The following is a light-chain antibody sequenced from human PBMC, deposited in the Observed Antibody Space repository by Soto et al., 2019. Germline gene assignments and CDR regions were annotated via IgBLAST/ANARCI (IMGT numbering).Light chain of an antibody. CDR1: SSDVGGYNY. V-gene: IGLV2-14*01. Sequence: QSALTQPASVSGSTGLSITISCTGSSSDVGGYNYVSWYQQHPGKAPKLMIYEVSNRPSGVSNRFSGSKSGNTASLTISGLQAEDEAHYYCSSYTSSSTPYVFGTGTKLTVL. J-gene: IGLJ1*01. CDR2: EVS. CDR3: SSYTSSSTPYV.